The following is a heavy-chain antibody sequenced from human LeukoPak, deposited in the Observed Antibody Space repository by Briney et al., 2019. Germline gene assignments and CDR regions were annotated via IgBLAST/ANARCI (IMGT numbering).Heavy chain of an antibody. V-gene: IGHV3-74*03. CDR3: ARTSEWSVYYCMDV. Sequence: GGSLRLSCAASGFTFSSYWMLCVRQAPGKGLVWVSLINSDGTTTTYADSVKGRFTISRDNAKSTLYLQMNSLRAEDTAVYSCARTSEWSVYYCMDVWGKGTTVTVSS. D-gene: IGHD3-3*01. CDR2: INSDGTTT. CDR1: GFTFSSYW. J-gene: IGHJ6*03.